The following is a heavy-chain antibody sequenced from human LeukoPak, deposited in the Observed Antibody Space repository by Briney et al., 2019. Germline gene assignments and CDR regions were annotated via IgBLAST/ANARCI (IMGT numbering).Heavy chain of an antibody. CDR3: ARPYYYGSGSYYPFDY. V-gene: IGHV3-21*01. Sequence: GGSLRLSCEASGFTFSSYSMNWVRQAPGKGLEWVSCISSSSSYIYYADSVKGRFTISRDNAKNSLYLQMNSLRAEDTAVYYCARPYYYGSGSYYPFDYWGQGTLVTVSS. J-gene: IGHJ4*02. D-gene: IGHD3-10*01. CDR1: GFTFSSYS. CDR2: ISSSSSYI.